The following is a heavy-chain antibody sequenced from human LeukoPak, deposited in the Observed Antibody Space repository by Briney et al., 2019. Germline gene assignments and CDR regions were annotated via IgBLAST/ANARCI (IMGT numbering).Heavy chain of an antibody. J-gene: IGHJ5*02. CDR1: GGSISSFF. CDR3: AREIGSSHSYGYRGWFDP. Sequence: PSETPSLTCTVSGGSISSFFWSWIRQPPGKGLEWIGYIYYSGNTNYNPSLKSRVTISVDTSKNQFSLKVSSVTAADTAVYYCAREIGSSHSYGYRGWFDPWGQGTLVTVSS. D-gene: IGHD5-18*01. V-gene: IGHV4-59*01. CDR2: IYYSGNT.